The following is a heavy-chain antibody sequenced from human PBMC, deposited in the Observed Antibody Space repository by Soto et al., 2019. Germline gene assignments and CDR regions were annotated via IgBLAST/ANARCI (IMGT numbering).Heavy chain of an antibody. CDR2: ISGSGGST. D-gene: IGHD5-12*01. CDR3: ARMSCYDSGGGRVP. J-gene: IGHJ5*02. Sequence: EVQLLESGGGLVQPGGSLRLSCAASGFTFSSYAMSWVRQAPGKGLEWVSAISGSGGSTYYADSVKGRFTISRDNSKNTLYLQMNSLRAEDTAVYYCARMSCYDSGGGRVPWGQGTLVTVSS. V-gene: IGHV3-23*01. CDR1: GFTFSSYA.